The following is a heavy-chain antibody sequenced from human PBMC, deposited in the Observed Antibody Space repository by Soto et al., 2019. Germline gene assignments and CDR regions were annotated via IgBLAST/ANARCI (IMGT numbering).Heavy chain of an antibody. V-gene: IGHV3-23*01. CDR1: GFTFSNSA. D-gene: IGHD3-22*01. CDR2: ISAGGGST. Sequence: EVQLLESGGGLVQPGGSLRLSCAASGFTFSNSAINWVRQAPGKGLAWLSTISAGGGSTHYADSVKGRFTISRDNSKNTLHLQMNSLRAEDTAVYYCAKDESTGYFDIGDYWGQGTLVTVSS. J-gene: IGHJ4*02. CDR3: AKDESTGYFDIGDY.